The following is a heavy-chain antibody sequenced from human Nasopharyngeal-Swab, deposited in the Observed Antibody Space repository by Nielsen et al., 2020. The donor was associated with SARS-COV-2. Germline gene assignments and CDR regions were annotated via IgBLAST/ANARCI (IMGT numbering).Heavy chain of an antibody. CDR1: GFTFSDYY. J-gene: IGHJ4*02. CDR2: ISSSSSYT. CDR3: ARGAGGQLESRGFDY. Sequence: GESLKISCAASGFTFSDYYMSWIRQAPGKGLEWVSYISSSSSYTNYADSVKGRFTISRDNAKNSLYLQMNSLRAEDTAVYYCARGAGGQLESRGFDYWGKGTLVTVSS. V-gene: IGHV3-11*05. D-gene: IGHD1-1*01.